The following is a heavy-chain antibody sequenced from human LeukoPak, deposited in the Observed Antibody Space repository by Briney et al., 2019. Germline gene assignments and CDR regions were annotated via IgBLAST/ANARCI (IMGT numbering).Heavy chain of an antibody. CDR2: IYYSGST. V-gene: IGHV4-59*12. Sequence: SETLSLTCTVSGGSISSYYWSWIRQPPGMGLEWIGYIYYSGSTNYNPSLKSRVTISVDRSKNQFSLKLSSVTAADTAVFYCARGADWGSGYYFDYWGQGTLVTVSS. D-gene: IGHD7-27*01. CDR3: ARGADWGSGYYFDY. CDR1: GGSISSYY. J-gene: IGHJ4*02.